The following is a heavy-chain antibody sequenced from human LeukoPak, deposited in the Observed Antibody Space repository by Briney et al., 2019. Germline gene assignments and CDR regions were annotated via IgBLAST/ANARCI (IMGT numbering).Heavy chain of an antibody. CDR1: DDSISDYY. J-gene: IGHJ4*02. CDR3: TRGAGWLINY. CDR2: FHNSGTS. V-gene: IGHV4-59*01. D-gene: IGHD3-16*01. Sequence: SETLSLTCTVSDDSISDYYRGWIRQPPGKGLEWIGYFHNSGTSTYNPSLKSRVTISADTSKNQFSLKLNSLTTADTAVYYCTRGAGWLINYWGQGILVTVSS.